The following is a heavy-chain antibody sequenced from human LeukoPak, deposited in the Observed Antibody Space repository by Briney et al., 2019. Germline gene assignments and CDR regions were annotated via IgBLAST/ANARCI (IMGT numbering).Heavy chain of an antibody. Sequence: GRSLRLSCAASGFTFDDYAMHWVRQAPGKGLEWVSAISGSGGSTYYADSVKGRFTISRDNSKNTLYLQMNSLRAEDTAVYYCAKDSGSGWSPFDYWGQGTLVTVSS. CDR2: ISGSGGST. V-gene: IGHV3-23*01. CDR1: GFTFDDYA. D-gene: IGHD6-19*01. CDR3: AKDSGSGWSPFDY. J-gene: IGHJ4*02.